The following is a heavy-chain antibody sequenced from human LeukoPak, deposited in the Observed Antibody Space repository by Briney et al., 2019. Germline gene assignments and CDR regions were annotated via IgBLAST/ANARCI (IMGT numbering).Heavy chain of an antibody. Sequence: PGGSLRLSCAASGFTFSSYAMSWVRQAPGKGLEWVSAISGSGGSTYYADSVKGRFTISRDNSKNTLYLQMNSLRAEDTAVYYCAKDLGDSSTFEYFQHWGQGTLVTVSS. CDR1: GFTFSSYA. V-gene: IGHV3-23*01. CDR3: AKDLGDSSTFEYFQH. J-gene: IGHJ1*01. CDR2: ISGSGGST. D-gene: IGHD4-17*01.